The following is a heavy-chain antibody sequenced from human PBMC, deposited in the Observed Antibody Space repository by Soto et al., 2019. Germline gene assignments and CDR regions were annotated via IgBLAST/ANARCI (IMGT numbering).Heavy chain of an antibody. V-gene: IGHV4-39*01. CDR2: IFYSGTT. CDR3: ARHVHSSGSGWCAFDI. J-gene: IGHJ3*02. Sequence: PSETLSLTCTVSGGSISSSTCYWGWIRQSPGKGLEWIGSIFYSGTTYYNPSLKSRVTISVDTSKNQFSLRLNSVTAADTAVYYCARHVHSSGSGWCAFDIWGQGTMVTVSS. D-gene: IGHD6-19*01. CDR1: GGSISSSTCY.